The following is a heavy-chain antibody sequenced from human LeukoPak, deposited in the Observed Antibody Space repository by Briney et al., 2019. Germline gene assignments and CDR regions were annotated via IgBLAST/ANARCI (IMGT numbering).Heavy chain of an antibody. CDR3: ARNSGLPDY. J-gene: IGHJ4*02. Sequence: ASVKVSCKASGYTFTGYYMHWVRQAPGQGLEWMGWISGYNGNTNYAQKLQGRVSMTTDTSTSTAYMELRSLRSDDTAVYYCARNSGLPDYWGQGTLVTVYS. CDR1: GYTFTGYY. D-gene: IGHD1-26*01. V-gene: IGHV1-18*04. CDR2: ISGYNGNT.